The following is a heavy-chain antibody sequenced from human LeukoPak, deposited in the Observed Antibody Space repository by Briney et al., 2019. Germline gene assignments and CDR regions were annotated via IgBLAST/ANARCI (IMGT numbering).Heavy chain of an antibody. J-gene: IGHJ4*02. CDR2: IDWDDDK. CDR3: ARSIVAVPAAASSFDY. V-gene: IGHV2-70*04. D-gene: IGHD2-2*01. Sequence: ESGPTLVNPTQTLTLTCTFSGFSLSTSGMRVSWIRQPPGKALEWLARIDWDDDKFYSTSLKTRLTISKDTSKNQVVLTMTNMDPVDTATYYCARSIVAVPAAASSFDYWGQGTLVTVSS. CDR1: GFSLSTSGMR.